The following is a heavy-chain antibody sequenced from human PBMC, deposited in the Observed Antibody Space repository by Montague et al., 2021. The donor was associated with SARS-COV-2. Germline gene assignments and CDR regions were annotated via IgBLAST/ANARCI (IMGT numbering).Heavy chain of an antibody. D-gene: IGHD3-10*01. CDR2: IYTSGST. Sequence: SETLSLTCTVSGGSITTYYWSWIRQPAGKGLEWIGRIYTSGSTNYNPSLKSRVTMSIDTSKNQFSLKLNSVTAADTAVHYCARVLGLGEFDYWGQGTLVTVSS. CDR3: ARVLGLGEFDY. V-gene: IGHV4-4*07. CDR1: GGSITTYY. J-gene: IGHJ4*02.